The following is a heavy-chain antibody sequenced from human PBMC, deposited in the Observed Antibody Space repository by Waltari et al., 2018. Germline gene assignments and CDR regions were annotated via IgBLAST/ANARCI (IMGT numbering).Heavy chain of an antibody. CDR2: IYYRGST. J-gene: IGHJ4*02. D-gene: IGHD3-22*01. V-gene: IGHV4-39*01. CDR3: ARRDDPAYYYDSSGYYYNY. CDR1: GGSISSSSYY. Sequence: QLQLQESGPGLVKPSETLSLTCTVSGGSISSSSYYWGWIRQPPGKGLEWIGRIYYRGSTYDTPYLKSRVTISGDTSKNQFSRKRSSVTAADTAVYYCARRDDPAYYYDSSGYYYNYWGQGTLVTVSS.